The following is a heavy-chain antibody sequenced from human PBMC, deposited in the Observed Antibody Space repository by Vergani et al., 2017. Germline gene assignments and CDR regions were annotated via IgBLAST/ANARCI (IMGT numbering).Heavy chain of an antibody. CDR3: ARDLADGYECSCAL. CDR1: GFTFNRYG. CDR2: VWFDGSNE. J-gene: IGHJ4*02. D-gene: IGHD2-15*01. V-gene: IGHV3-30*02. Sequence: QVQLVQSGGGVVQPGGSLRLSCVASGFTFNRYGMQWVRQAPGKGLEWVAYVWFDGSNEYYADSVKGRFIVSRDNSNNALYLQMNSLRTDDTAVYYCARDLADGYECSCALWGEGSLVTVSS.